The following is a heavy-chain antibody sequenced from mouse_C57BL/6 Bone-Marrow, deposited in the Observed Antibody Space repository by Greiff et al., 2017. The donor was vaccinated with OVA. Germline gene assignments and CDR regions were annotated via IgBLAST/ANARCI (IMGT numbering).Heavy chain of an antibody. CDR2: ISNGGGST. V-gene: IGHV5-12*01. J-gene: IGHJ4*01. Sequence: EVKLVESGGGLVQPGGSLKLSCAASGFTFSDYYMYWVRQTPEKRLEWVAYISNGGGSTYYPDTVKGRFTISRDNAKNTLYLQMSRLKSEDTAMYYCARRYGNGVDYWGQGTSVTVSS. D-gene: IGHD2-1*01. CDR3: ARRYGNGVDY. CDR1: GFTFSDYY.